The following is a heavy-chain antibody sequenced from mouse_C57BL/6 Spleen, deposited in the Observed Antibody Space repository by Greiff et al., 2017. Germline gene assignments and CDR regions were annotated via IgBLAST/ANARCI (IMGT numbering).Heavy chain of an antibody. CDR2: IHPNSGST. CDR3: AGSDYYGSSRYYFDY. V-gene: IGHV1-64*01. CDR1: GYTFTSYW. D-gene: IGHD1-1*01. J-gene: IGHJ2*01. Sequence: QVQLQQPGAELVKPGASVKLSCKASGYTFTSYWMHWVKQRPGQGLEWIGMIHPNSGSTNYNEKFKSKATLTVDKSSSTAYMQLSSLTSEDSAVYYCAGSDYYGSSRYYFDYWGQGTTLTVSS.